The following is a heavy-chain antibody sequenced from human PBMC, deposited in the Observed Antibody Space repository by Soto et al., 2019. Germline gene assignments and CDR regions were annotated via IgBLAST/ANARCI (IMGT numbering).Heavy chain of an antibody. CDR2: IYYSGST. J-gene: IGHJ4*02. Sequence: SETLSLTCTVSGGSVSSSVYYWGWVRQPPGKGLEWIGSIYYSGSTYYNPSLKSRVTMSIDTSKNQFSLKLSSVTAADTAVYYCARDSNYHGSGSSSHHYWGQGTLVTGSS. D-gene: IGHD3-10*01. CDR1: GGSVSSSVYY. CDR3: ARDSNYHGSGSSSHHY. V-gene: IGHV4-39*02.